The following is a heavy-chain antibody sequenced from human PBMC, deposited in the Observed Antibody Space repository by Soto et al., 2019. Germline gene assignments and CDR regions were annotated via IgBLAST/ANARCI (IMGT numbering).Heavy chain of an antibody. CDR2: IYSGGST. J-gene: IGHJ6*02. CDR3: ARDMLVHYYGMDV. Sequence: EVQLVESGGGLIQPGGSLRLSCAASGFTVSSNYMSWFRQAPGKGLEWVSVIYSGGSTYYADSVKGRFTISRDNSRNTLSLQMNSLRAEDTAVYYCARDMLVHYYGMDVWGQGTTVTVSS. D-gene: IGHD2-8*01. CDR1: GFTVSSNY. V-gene: IGHV3-53*01.